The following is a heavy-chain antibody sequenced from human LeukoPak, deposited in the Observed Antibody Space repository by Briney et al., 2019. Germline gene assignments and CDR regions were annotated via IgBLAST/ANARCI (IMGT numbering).Heavy chain of an antibody. Sequence: SETLSLTCAVYGGSFSGYYWSWIRQPPGKGLEWIGEINHSGSTNYNPSLKSRVTISVDTSKNQFSLKLSSVTAADTAVYSCARDWGTGIFDYWGQGTLVTVSS. D-gene: IGHD2-8*02. V-gene: IGHV4-34*01. CDR1: GGSFSGYY. CDR2: INHSGST. CDR3: ARDWGTGIFDY. J-gene: IGHJ4*02.